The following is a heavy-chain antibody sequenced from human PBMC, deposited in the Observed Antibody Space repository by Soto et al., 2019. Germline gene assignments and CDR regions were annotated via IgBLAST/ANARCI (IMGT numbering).Heavy chain of an antibody. V-gene: IGHV5-51*01. J-gene: IGHJ6*02. CDR3: AASIFYYGMDV. CDR2: IYPGDSDT. Sequence: PGESLKISCKGFGYTFTNYWIGWVRQMPGKGPEWMGIIYPGDSDTKYNPSFRGQVTISAGKSITTTYLQWSSLKASDTAIYYCAASIFYYGMDVWGRGTTVTVSS. CDR1: GYTFTNYW.